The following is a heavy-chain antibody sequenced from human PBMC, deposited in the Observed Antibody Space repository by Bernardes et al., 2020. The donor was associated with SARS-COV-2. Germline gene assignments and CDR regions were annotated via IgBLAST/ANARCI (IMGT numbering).Heavy chain of an antibody. V-gene: IGHV3-23*01. D-gene: IGHD4-17*01. CDR3: AKDHRATVTTYYFDS. Sequence: GGSLRLSCAASGFTFVNYEMSWVRQGPGKGLEWVSVVSATGGSRYYADSVKGRFTISRDNSRNTLFLQMDSLRAEDTAIYYCAKDHRATVTTYYFDSWGQGTLVTVSS. CDR2: VSATGGSR. CDR1: GFTFVNYE. J-gene: IGHJ4*02.